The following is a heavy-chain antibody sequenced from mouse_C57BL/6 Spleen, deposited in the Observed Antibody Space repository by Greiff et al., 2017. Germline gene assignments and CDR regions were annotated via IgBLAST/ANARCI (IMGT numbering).Heavy chain of an antibody. V-gene: IGHV5-9*01. CDR2: ISGGGGNT. D-gene: IGHD1-2*01. CDR1: GFTFSSYT. J-gene: IGHJ2*01. Sequence: EVKLVESGGGLVKPGGSLKLSCAASGFTFSSYTMSWVRQTPEKRLEWVATISGGGGNTYYPDSVKGRFTISRDNAKNTLYLQMSSLRSEDTALYYCARPLLGYFDYWGQGTTLTVSS. CDR3: ARPLLGYFDY.